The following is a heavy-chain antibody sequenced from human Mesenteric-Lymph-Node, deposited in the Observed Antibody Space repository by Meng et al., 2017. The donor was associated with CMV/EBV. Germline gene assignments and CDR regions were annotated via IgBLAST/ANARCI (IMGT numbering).Heavy chain of an antibody. J-gene: IGHJ4*02. CDR3: AKEGLTGTNGDY. D-gene: IGHD1-7*01. CDR2: IRYDGSNK. V-gene: IGHV3-30*02. Sequence: GSLRLSCAASGFTFSRYGIHWVRQAPGKGLEWVTFIRYDGSNKYYADSVKGRFTISRDNSKNTVYLQMNSLRGEDTAVYYCAKEGLTGTNGDYWGQGTLVTVSS. CDR1: GFTFSRYG.